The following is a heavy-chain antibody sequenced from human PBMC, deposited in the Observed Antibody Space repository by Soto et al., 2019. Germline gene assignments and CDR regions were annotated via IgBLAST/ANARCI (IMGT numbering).Heavy chain of an antibody. CDR1: GFSLSTSGVG. CDR2: IYWDDDK. D-gene: IGHD3-10*02. V-gene: IGHV2-5*02. CDR3: AQAMFIPGYNWFDP. J-gene: IGHJ5*02. Sequence: SGPTLVNPTQTLTLTCTFSGFSLSTSGVGVGWIRQHPGKALEWLALIYWDDDKRYSPSLKSRLTVTKDTSKNQVVLTMTNMDPVDTATYYCAQAMFIPGYNWFDPWGQGTLVTVSS.